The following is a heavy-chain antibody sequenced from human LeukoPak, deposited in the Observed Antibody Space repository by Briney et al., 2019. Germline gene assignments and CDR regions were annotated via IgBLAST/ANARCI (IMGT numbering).Heavy chain of an antibody. D-gene: IGHD2-21*02. CDR3: ARDRLGDHRPAFDI. Sequence: AGSLCLSCAVYGFTVSTNYMSWVRQAPGNGLEWVSVTYSGGSTYYADFVKGRFIISRDNSKNTMYLQMNSLRAEDTAVYYCARDRLGDHRPAFDIWGQGTKVVDSS. J-gene: IGHJ3*02. V-gene: IGHV3-66*01. CDR2: TYSGGST. CDR1: GFTVSTNY.